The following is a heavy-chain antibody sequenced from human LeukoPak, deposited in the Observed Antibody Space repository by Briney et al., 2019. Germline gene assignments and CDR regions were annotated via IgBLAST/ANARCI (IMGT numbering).Heavy chain of an antibody. CDR3: ARGAPVAVAAFDY. Sequence: SDTLSLTCSVSGDSISGFQWNWIRQPAGKGLEWIGRIYVSGSTNYNPSLKSRVTMSVDQSENRFSLMLTSVTAADTALYYCARGAPVAVAAFDYWGQGILVSVSS. CDR2: IYVSGST. J-gene: IGHJ4*02. V-gene: IGHV4-4*07. CDR1: GDSISGFQ. D-gene: IGHD6-19*01.